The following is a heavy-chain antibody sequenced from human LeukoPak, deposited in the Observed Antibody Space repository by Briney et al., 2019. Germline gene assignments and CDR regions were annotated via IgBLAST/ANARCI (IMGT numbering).Heavy chain of an antibody. Sequence: GASVKISCKASGYTFTSHHVHWVRQAPGQGLEWMGIINPSGGSTSYAQKFQGRVTMTRDTSTSTVYMELSSLRSEDTAVYYCAREGCSGGSCYSTYWFDPWGQGTLVTVSS. CDR1: GYTFTSHH. D-gene: IGHD2-15*01. CDR3: AREGCSGGSCYSTYWFDP. J-gene: IGHJ5*02. V-gene: IGHV1-46*01. CDR2: INPSGGST.